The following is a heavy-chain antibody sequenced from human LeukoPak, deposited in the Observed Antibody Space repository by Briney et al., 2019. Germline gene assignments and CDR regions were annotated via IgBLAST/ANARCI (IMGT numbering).Heavy chain of an antibody. CDR2: IYPGDSDT. D-gene: IGHD5-24*01. J-gene: IGHJ4*02. Sequence: GESRKISCKGSGYSFTSYWIGWVRQMPGKGLEWMGIIYPGDSDTRYSPSFQGQVTISADKSISTAYLQWSSLKASDTAMYYCARQVEMATIFLDYWGQGTLVTVSS. V-gene: IGHV5-51*01. CDR1: GYSFTSYW. CDR3: ARQVEMATIFLDY.